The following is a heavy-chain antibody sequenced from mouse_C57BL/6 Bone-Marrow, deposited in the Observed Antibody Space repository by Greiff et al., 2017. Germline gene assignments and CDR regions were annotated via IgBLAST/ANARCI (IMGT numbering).Heavy chain of an antibody. V-gene: IGHV1-59*01. Sequence: LQLQQPGAELVRPGTSVKLSCKASGYTFTSYWMHWVKQRPGQGLEWIGVIDPSDSYTNYNQTFKGTATLTVDTSSSTAYMQLSSLTSEDSAVYYCARSNYYGSSYWYFDVWGTGTTVTVSS. J-gene: IGHJ1*03. CDR2: IDPSDSYT. D-gene: IGHD1-1*01. CDR1: GYTFTSYW. CDR3: ARSNYYGSSYWYFDV.